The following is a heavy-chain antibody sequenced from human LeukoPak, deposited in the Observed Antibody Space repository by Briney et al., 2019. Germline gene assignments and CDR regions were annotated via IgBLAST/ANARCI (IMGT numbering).Heavy chain of an antibody. J-gene: IGHJ4*02. CDR3: ARTRRTYYYDSSGSDY. CDR1: GGSISSSNW. V-gene: IGHV4-4*02. D-gene: IGHD3-22*01. CDR2: IYHSGST. Sequence: SETLSLTCAVSGGSISSSNWWSWVRQPPGKGLEWIGEIYHSGSTNYNPSLKSRVTISVDKSKNQFSLKLSSVTAADTAVYYCARTRRTYYYDSSGSDYWGQGTLVTVSS.